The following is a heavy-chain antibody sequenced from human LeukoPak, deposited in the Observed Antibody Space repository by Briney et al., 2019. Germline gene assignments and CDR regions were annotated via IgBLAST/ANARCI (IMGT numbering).Heavy chain of an antibody. CDR3: ARESRWVRGVDY. CDR2: ISSSSSYI. CDR1: GFTFSSYS. J-gene: IGHJ4*02. V-gene: IGHV3-21*01. D-gene: IGHD3-10*01. Sequence: GGSLRLSCAASGFTFSSYSMNWVRQAPGKGLEWVSSISSSSSYIYYADSVKGRFTISRDNAKNSLYLQMNSLRAEDTAVYYCARESRWVRGVDYWGQGTLVTVSS.